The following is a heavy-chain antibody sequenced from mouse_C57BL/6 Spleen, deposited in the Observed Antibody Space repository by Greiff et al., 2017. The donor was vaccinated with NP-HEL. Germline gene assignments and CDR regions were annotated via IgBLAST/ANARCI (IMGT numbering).Heavy chain of an antibody. CDR2: INPNNGGT. D-gene: IGHD3-2*02. CDR3: AITAQALYAMDY. V-gene: IGHV1-22*01. CDR1: GYTFTDYN. J-gene: IGHJ4*01. Sequence: EVQLVESGPELVKPGASVKMSCKASGYTFTDYNMHWVKQSHGKSLEWIGYINPNNGGTSYNQKFKGKATLTVNKSSSTAYMELRSLTSEDSAVYYCAITAQALYAMDYWGQGTSVTVSS.